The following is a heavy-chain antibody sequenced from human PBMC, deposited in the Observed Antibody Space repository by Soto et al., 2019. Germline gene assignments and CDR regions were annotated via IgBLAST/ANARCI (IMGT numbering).Heavy chain of an antibody. J-gene: IGHJ6*02. CDR1: GGSISSGYYY. Sequence: SETLSLTCTVSGGSISSGYYYWSWIRQPPGKGLEWIGYIYYSGSTYYNPSLKSRVTISVDTSKNQFSLKLSSVTAADTAVYYCARGGDIVVVPAAMGPYDYYYYGMDVWGQGTTVTVSS. CDR2: IYYSGST. CDR3: ARGGDIVVVPAAMGPYDYYYYGMDV. V-gene: IGHV4-30-4*01. D-gene: IGHD2-2*01.